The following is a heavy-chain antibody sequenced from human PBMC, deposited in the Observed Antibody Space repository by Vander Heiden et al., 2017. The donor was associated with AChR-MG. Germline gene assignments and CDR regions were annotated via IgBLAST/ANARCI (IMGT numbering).Heavy chain of an antibody. D-gene: IGHD6-13*01. J-gene: IGHJ3*02. CDR1: GDSVSSASYY. CDR2: IYYSGST. V-gene: IGHV4-61*01. Sequence: QVQLQESGPGLVKPSETLSLTCTVSGDSVSSASYYWSWIRQSPGKRLEWIGYIYYSGSTNYNPSLKSRVTMSVDTSRNQFSLKLSSVTAADTAVYYCARDVGIPVYAFDIWGQGTMVTVSS. CDR3: ARDVGIPVYAFDI.